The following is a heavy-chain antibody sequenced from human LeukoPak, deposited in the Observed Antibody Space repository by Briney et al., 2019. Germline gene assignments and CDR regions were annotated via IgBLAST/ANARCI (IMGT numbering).Heavy chain of an antibody. D-gene: IGHD2-21*02. V-gene: IGHV4-61*02. CDR3: AGTYCGGDCYSTHFDY. CDR2: IYTSGST. Sequence: SETLSLTCTVSGGSISSGSYYWSWIRQPAGKGLEWIGRIYTSGSTNYNPSLKSRVTISVDTSKNQFSLKLSSVTAADTAVYYCAGTYCGGDCYSTHFDYWGQGTLVTVSS. J-gene: IGHJ4*02. CDR1: GGSISSGSYY.